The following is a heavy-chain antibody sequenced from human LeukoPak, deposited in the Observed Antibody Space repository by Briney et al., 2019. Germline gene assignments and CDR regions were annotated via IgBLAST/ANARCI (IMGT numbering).Heavy chain of an antibody. J-gene: IGHJ4*02. Sequence: GASVKVSCKASGYTFTSYGISWVRQAPGQGLEWMGWISAYNGNTNYAQKLQGRVTMTTDTSTSTAYMELRSLRSDDTDVYYCARDGLGYCSSTSCYASDYWGQGTLVTVSS. D-gene: IGHD2-2*01. CDR3: ARDGLGYCSSTSCYASDY. CDR1: GYTFTSYG. CDR2: ISAYNGNT. V-gene: IGHV1-18*01.